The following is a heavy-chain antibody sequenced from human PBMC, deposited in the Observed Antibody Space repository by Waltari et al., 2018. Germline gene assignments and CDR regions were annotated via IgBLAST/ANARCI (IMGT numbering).Heavy chain of an antibody. CDR2: IRREPYNYAT. D-gene: IGHD6-19*01. Sequence: EVQVVESGGGLVQPGGSLNLPCATSGFRFSGSSIHWVRQTSGKGLEWVGRIRREPYNYATAYSASVKGRFTISRDDSKNTAFLQMNSLMTEDTAVYYCSGGEVTGTDFWGQGTLVTVSS. V-gene: IGHV3-73*01. CDR1: GFRFSGSS. CDR3: SGGEVTGTDF. J-gene: IGHJ4*02.